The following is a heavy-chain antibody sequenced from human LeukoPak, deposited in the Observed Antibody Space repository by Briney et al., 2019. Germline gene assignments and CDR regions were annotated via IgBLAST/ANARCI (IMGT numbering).Heavy chain of an antibody. Sequence: PGGSLRLSCAASGFTFSSYGMHWVRQAPGRGLEWVAVISYDASNKYYADSVKGRFTISRDNSKNTLYLQMNSLRAEDTAVYYCAKEWFGELLYSTDYWGQGTLVTVSS. D-gene: IGHD3-10*01. CDR3: AKEWFGELLYSTDY. CDR1: GFTFSSYG. J-gene: IGHJ4*02. V-gene: IGHV3-30*18. CDR2: ISYDASNK.